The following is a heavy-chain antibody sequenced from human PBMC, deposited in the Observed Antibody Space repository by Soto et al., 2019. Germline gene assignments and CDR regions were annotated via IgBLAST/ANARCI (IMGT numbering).Heavy chain of an antibody. V-gene: IGHV3-23*01. Sequence: GGSLRLSCAASGFTFTSYTFTWVRQAPGKGLEWVSAISGTGGSTFYSDSVMGRFTISRDNSKNTLYLQMNSLRAEDTAVYYCTRGNTNMTTDYYAMDVWGPGTTVTVYS. J-gene: IGHJ6*02. D-gene: IGHD1-1*01. CDR3: TRGNTNMTTDYYAMDV. CDR2: ISGTGGST. CDR1: GFTFTSYT.